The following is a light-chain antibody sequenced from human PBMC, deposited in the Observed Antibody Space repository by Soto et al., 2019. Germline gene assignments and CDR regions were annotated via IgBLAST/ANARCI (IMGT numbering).Light chain of an antibody. V-gene: IGKV3-20*01. CDR3: QPYSSSTKT. Sequence: EIVLTQSPGTLSLSPGEGATLSCRASQSVGGTFLAWYQQKGGQAPRLLIHGASNRATGIPDRFSGSGSGTDFTLTISRLEPEDFEVYYCQPYSSSTKTLGQGTTV. CDR2: GAS. J-gene: IGKJ1*01. CDR1: QSVGGTF.